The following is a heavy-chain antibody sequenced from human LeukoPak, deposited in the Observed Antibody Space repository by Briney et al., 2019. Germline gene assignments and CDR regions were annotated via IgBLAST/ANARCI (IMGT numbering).Heavy chain of an antibody. D-gene: IGHD3-10*01. CDR2: ISSSGSTI. Sequence: GGSLRLSCPASGFTFSSYEMNWVRQAPGKGLEWVSYISSSGSTIYYADSVKGRFTISRDNAKNSLYLQMNSLRAEDTAAYYRARDAAVLWFGVRYWYYGMDVWGQGTTVTVSS. V-gene: IGHV3-48*03. J-gene: IGHJ6*02. CDR1: GFTFSSYE. CDR3: ARDAAVLWFGVRYWYYGMDV.